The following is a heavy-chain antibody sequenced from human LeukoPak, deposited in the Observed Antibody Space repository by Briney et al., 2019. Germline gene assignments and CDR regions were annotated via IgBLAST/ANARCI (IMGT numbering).Heavy chain of an antibody. Sequence: GRSLRLSCGASGFTFRNYAMHWVRQAPGKGLEWVAVISDDGSNTNYADSVRGRFTISRDNFENTLYLQMDSLRPEDTAIYYCSRSEGTTMTTFDFWGQGTLVTVSS. CDR3: SRSEGTTMTTFDF. CDR2: ISDDGSNT. J-gene: IGHJ4*02. V-gene: IGHV3-30-3*01. CDR1: GFTFRNYA. D-gene: IGHD4-17*01.